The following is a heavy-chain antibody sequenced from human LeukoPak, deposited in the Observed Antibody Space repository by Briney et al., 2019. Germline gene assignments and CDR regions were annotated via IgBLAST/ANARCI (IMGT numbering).Heavy chain of an antibody. V-gene: IGHV3-30*18. Sequence: LSGGSLRLSCAASGFTLSSYGMHWVRQAPGKGLEWVALISYDGSNKYYADSVKGRFTISRGNSKNTLYLQMNSLRAEDTAVYYCAKVDTDYYDSSGYYAGQYFQHWGQGTLVTVSS. CDR2: ISYDGSNK. J-gene: IGHJ1*01. D-gene: IGHD3-22*01. CDR1: GFTLSSYG. CDR3: AKVDTDYYDSSGYYAGQYFQH.